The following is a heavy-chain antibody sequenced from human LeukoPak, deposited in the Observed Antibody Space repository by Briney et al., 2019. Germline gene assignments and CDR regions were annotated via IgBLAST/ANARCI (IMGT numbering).Heavy chain of an antibody. CDR3: ARLDRRSSWSKFDC. V-gene: IGHV5-51*01. Sequence: GESLKISCKGSGYSFTSYWIGWVRPIPGKGLEWIGIIYPGGSDTSYSPSLQGQVTISHDKSLNPAYLQRSSLKGSDTASYYRARLDRRSSWSKFDCWGQGTLVTVS. D-gene: IGHD6-13*01. CDR2: IYPGGSDT. CDR1: GYSFTSYW. J-gene: IGHJ4*02.